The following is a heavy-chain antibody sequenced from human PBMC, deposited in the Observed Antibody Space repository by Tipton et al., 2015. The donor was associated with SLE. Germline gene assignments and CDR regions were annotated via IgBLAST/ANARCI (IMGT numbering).Heavy chain of an antibody. D-gene: IGHD2-15*01. CDR2: IYSTGSA. CDR3: ARNSPNAISAFDF. V-gene: IGHV4-39*07. Sequence: TLSLTCSVSGASVGPAHNYWSWVRQPPGERPEWIGSIYSTGSAFYNPSLKSRVTISLDSSKNQFSLKLASVTAADTAVYYCARNSPNAISAFDFWGQGTLVSVSS. J-gene: IGHJ4*02. CDR1: GASVGPAHNY.